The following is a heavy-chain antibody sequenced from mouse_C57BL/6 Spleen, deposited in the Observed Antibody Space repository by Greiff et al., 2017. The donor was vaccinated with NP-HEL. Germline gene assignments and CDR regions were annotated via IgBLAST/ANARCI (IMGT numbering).Heavy chain of an antibody. J-gene: IGHJ3*01. D-gene: IGHD2-1*01. CDR3: AHGEIYYGNFFAY. CDR1: GYTFTSYW. CDR2: IDPSDSYT. Sequence: VQLQQPGAELVRPGTSVKLSCKASGYTFTSYWMHWVKQRPGQGLEWIGVIDPSDSYTNYNQKFKGKATLTVDTSSSTAYMHLSSLTSEDSAVYYCAHGEIYYGNFFAYWGQGTLVTVSA. V-gene: IGHV1-59*01.